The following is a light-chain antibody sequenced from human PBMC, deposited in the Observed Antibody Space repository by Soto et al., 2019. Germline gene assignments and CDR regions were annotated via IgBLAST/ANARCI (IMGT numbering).Light chain of an antibody. V-gene: IGKV3-11*01. CDR3: HQRQYWPPIT. Sequence: EIVLTQSPGTLSLSPGERATLSCRASQSVSNNYLAWYQQKPDQAPRLLIYGASTRATGVPARFSGSGSGTDFTLTISSLEPEDFAVYYCHQRQYWPPITFGQGTRLEIK. CDR1: QSVSNNY. CDR2: GAS. J-gene: IGKJ5*01.